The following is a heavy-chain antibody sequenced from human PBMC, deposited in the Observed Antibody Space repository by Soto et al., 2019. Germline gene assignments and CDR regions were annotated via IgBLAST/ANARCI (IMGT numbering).Heavy chain of an antibody. V-gene: IGHV1-69*15. CDR3: ARGGNSDYYYGMNV. J-gene: IGHJ6*02. CDR1: GGTFSSYP. CDR2: IIPLFGTA. Sequence: QGQLVQAGGDVKKPGSSVKVSCKASGGTFSSYPISWVRQAPGQGLEWMGRIIPLFGTADYAQKFQGRVTFTADESTSTAYMELSSLRSEDTAVYYCARGGNSDYYYGMNVWGQGTTVTVSS. D-gene: IGHD2-21*02.